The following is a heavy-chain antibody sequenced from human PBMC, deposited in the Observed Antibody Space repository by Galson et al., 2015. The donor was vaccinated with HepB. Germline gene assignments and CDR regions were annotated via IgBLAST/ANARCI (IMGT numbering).Heavy chain of an antibody. Sequence: SVKVSCKASGYTFTSYDINWVRQATGQGLEWMGWMNPNSGNTGYAQKLQGRVTMTTDTSTSTAYMELRSLRSDDTAVYYCARGTKQLWLGYWGQGTLVTVSS. CDR2: MNPNSGNT. V-gene: IGHV1-8*01. CDR1: GYTFTSYD. CDR3: ARGTKQLWLGY. D-gene: IGHD5-18*01. J-gene: IGHJ4*02.